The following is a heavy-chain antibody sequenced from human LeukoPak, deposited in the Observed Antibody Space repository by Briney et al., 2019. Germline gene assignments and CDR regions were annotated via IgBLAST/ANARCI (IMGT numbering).Heavy chain of an antibody. D-gene: IGHD4-11*01. J-gene: IGHJ4*02. CDR1: GFTFTNFW. Sequence: GGSLRLSCAASGFTFTNFWMNWIRRAPGRGLEWVANIRPDGSEQFYVDSVKGRFTISRDNAKNSVYLQMNSLRADGTAVYYCAGRDSARNPWAYWGQGTLVTVST. V-gene: IGHV3-7*01. CDR2: IRPDGSEQ. CDR3: AGRDSARNPWAY.